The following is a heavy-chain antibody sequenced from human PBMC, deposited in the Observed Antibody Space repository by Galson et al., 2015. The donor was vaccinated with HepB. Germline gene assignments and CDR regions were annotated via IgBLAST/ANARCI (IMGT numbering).Heavy chain of an antibody. CDR3: ARGGRVYCYGSGTEGSFDY. CDR1: GYTFTGYY. J-gene: IGHJ4*02. D-gene: IGHD3-10*01. Sequence: SVKVSCKASGYTFTGYYMHWVRQAPGQGLEWMGRINPNSGGTNYAQKFQGRVTMTRDTSISTAYMELSRLRSDDTVVYYCARGGRVYCYGSGTEGSFDYWGQGTLVTVSS. CDR2: INPNSGGT. V-gene: IGHV1-2*05.